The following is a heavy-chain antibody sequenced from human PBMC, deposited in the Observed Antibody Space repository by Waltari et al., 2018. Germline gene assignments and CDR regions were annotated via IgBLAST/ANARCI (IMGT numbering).Heavy chain of an antibody. Sequence: QVQLQQWGAGLLKPSETLSLTCAVYGGSFSGYYWSWIRQPPGKGLEWIGEINHSGNTNYNPSLKSRVTISVDTSKNQFSLKLSSVTAADTAVYYCARYQLLSGLDYWGQGTLVTVSS. CDR3: ARYQLLSGLDY. J-gene: IGHJ4*02. CDR2: INHSGNT. V-gene: IGHV4-34*01. CDR1: GGSFSGYY. D-gene: IGHD2-2*01.